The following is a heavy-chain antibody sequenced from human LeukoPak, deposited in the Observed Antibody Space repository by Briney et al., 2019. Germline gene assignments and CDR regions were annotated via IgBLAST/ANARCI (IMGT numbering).Heavy chain of an antibody. J-gene: IGHJ6*02. V-gene: IGHV1-8*02. CDR2: MNPKSGNT. CDR1: GGTFSSYS. CDR3: ARIRYDSSGYYDYGMDV. D-gene: IGHD3-22*01. Sequence: ASVKVSCKASGGTFSSYSFNWVRQATGQGLEWMGWMNPKSGNTGFAQKFQGRVTMTMNTPISTAYMELSSLRSEDTAVYYCARIRYDSSGYYDYGMDVWGQGTTVTVSS.